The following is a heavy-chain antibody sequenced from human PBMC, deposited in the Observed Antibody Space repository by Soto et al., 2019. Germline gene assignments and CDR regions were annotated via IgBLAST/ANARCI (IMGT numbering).Heavy chain of an antibody. CDR3: ASRSSAQIHGMDV. CDR1: GFTVSSNF. V-gene: IGHV3-53*01. CDR2: IYSGGNT. D-gene: IGHD2-2*01. J-gene: IGHJ6*02. Sequence: EVHVVESGGGLIQPGGSLRLSCAASGFTVSSNFMSWVRQAPEKGLEWVSLIYSGGNTFYADSVKGRFTISRDSSKNTLYLQMNSLRAEDTAVYYCASRSSAQIHGMDVWDQGTTVTVSS.